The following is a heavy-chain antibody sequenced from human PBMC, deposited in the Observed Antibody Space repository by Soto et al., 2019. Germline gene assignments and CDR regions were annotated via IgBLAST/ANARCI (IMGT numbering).Heavy chain of an antibody. CDR2: TSANNDDT. CDR3: ARDERKTCLSSTCYYFDY. CDR1: GYTFSRYG. Sequence: ASVKVSCKASGYTFSRYGISWVRQAPGQGLEWMAWTSANNDDTNYAEKLQGRVALTTDVSTGTAYMELWSLRSDDTAVYYCARDERKTCLSSTCYYFDYWGQGTTVTVYS. J-gene: IGHJ4*02. V-gene: IGHV1-18*04. D-gene: IGHD2-2*01.